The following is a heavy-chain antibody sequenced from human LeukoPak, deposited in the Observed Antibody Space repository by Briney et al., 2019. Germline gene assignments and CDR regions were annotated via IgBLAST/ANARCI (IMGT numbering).Heavy chain of an antibody. D-gene: IGHD1-20*01. V-gene: IGHV3-20*04. CDR2: INWNGNSR. CDR1: GFTFDDYG. Sequence: PGGSLRLSCEASGFTFDDYGMSWVRQAPGKGLEWVSGINWNGNSRGNADSVKGRFTISRDNAKNSLYLQMNSLRAEDTALYYCARANAYNWNDGVPYWGQGTLVTVSS. J-gene: IGHJ4*02. CDR3: ARANAYNWNDGVPY.